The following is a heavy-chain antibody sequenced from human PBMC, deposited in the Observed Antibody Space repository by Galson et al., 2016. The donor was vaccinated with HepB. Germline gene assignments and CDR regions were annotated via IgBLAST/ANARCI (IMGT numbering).Heavy chain of an antibody. D-gene: IGHD3-22*01. Sequence: QSGAEVKKPGESLKISCKGSGYSFTNYWIGWVRQMSGKGLEWMGRIYPGDSDTRYSPSFQGQVSIPADKSISTAYLQWSSLRASDTAMYYCARLDSSGAYSDYWGQGTRVTVSS. CDR2: IYPGDSDT. CDR1: GYSFTNYW. J-gene: IGHJ4*02. CDR3: ARLDSSGAYSDY. V-gene: IGHV5-51*01.